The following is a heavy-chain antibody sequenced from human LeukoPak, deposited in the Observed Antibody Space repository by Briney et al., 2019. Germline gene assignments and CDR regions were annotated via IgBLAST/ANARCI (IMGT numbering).Heavy chain of an antibody. Sequence: GGSLRLSCAASGFTVSSNYMSWVRQAPGKGLEWVSVIYSGGSTYYADSVKGRFTISRDNSKNTLYLQMNSLRAEDTAVYYCARVVCGGNYYYYYMDVWGKGTTVTVSS. CDR1: GFTVSSNY. D-gene: IGHD4-23*01. J-gene: IGHJ6*03. CDR3: ARVVCGGNYYYYYMDV. CDR2: IYSGGST. V-gene: IGHV3-66*02.